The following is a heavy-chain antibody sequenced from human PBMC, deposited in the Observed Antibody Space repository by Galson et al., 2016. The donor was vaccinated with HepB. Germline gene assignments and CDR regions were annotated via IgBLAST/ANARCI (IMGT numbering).Heavy chain of an antibody. D-gene: IGHD1-1*01. V-gene: IGHV4-4*02. CDR2: IFHTGTT. CDR1: GDSISNSNW. J-gene: IGHJ5*01. CDR3: AGGTGWYAC. Sequence: LSLTCTVFGDSISNSNWWSWVRQPPGKGLEWIGEIFHTGTTNHNPSLKSRVTISLDKSKNLFSLKLRSVTAADTAVYYCAGGTGWYACWGQGALVTVSS.